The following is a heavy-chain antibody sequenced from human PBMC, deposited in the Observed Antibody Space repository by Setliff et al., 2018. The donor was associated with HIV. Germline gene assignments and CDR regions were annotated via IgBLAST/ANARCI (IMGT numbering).Heavy chain of an antibody. D-gene: IGHD6-13*01. V-gene: IGHV1-8*01. CDR1: GYTFTSYD. J-gene: IGHJ4*02. CDR2: MNPNSGNT. CDR3: ARGRPIAARYYFDY. Sequence: ASVKVSCKTSGYTFTSYDINWVRQATGQGLEWMGWMNPNSGNTGYAQKFQGRVTMTRNTSISTAYMELSSLRSEDTAVYYCARGRPIAARYYFDYWGQGTLVTVSS.